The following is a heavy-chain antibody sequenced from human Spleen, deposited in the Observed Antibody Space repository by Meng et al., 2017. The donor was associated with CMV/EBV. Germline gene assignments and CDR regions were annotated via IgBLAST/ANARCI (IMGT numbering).Heavy chain of an antibody. CDR1: GYNFISYG. Sequence: ASVKVSCKTSGYNFISYGISWVRQAPGQGLEWMGWISTFNGDTNYAQKIQGRATMTTDTSTSTVYMELRSLRSDDTAVYYCAREYGDPKYYYGMDVWGQGTTVTVSS. V-gene: IGHV1-18*01. CDR3: AREYGDPKYYYGMDV. J-gene: IGHJ6*02. D-gene: IGHD4-17*01. CDR2: ISTFNGDT.